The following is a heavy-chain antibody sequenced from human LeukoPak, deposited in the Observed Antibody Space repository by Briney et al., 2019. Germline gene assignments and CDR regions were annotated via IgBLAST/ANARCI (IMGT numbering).Heavy chain of an antibody. CDR2: IRYDGSNK. CDR3: AKASLLSYGDYADY. Sequence: TGGSLTLSCAASGFTFSSYGMHWVRQAPGKGLEWVAFIRYDGSNKYYADSVKGRFTISRDNSKTTLYLPMNSLRAEATAVYYCAKASLLSYGDYADYWGQGTLVTVSS. CDR1: GFTFSSYG. V-gene: IGHV3-30*02. J-gene: IGHJ4*02. D-gene: IGHD4-17*01.